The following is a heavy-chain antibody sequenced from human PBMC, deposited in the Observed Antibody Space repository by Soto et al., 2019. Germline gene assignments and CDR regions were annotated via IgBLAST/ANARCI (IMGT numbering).Heavy chain of an antibody. J-gene: IGHJ4*02. Sequence: PGGSLRLSCAASGFTVSSNYMSWVRHAPGKGLEWVSVMYTGDSTYYADSVKGRFTISRDISKNTIYLQMNSLRAEDTAVYYCARDALTGTSKYYFDYWGKGTLVTV. CDR1: GFTVSSNY. D-gene: IGHD1-7*01. V-gene: IGHV3-66*01. CDR3: ARDALTGTSKYYFDY. CDR2: MYTGDST.